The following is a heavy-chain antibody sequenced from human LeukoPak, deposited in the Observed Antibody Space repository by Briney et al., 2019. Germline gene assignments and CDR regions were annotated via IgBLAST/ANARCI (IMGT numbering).Heavy chain of an antibody. CDR1: GGSISSYY. CDR2: INHSGST. J-gene: IGHJ4*02. CDR3: ARALDYYDTRVWDY. Sequence: SETLSLTCTVSGGSISSYYWSWIRQSPGKGLEWIGYINHSGSTKYNPSLKSRGTISVDMSRNQFSLKLSSVTAADTAVYYCARALDYYDTRVWDYWGQGTLVTVSS. D-gene: IGHD3-22*01. V-gene: IGHV4-59*01.